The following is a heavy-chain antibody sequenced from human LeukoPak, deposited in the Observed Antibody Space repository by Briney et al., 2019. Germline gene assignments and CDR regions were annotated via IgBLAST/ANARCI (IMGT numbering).Heavy chain of an antibody. V-gene: IGHV1-2*02. Sequence: ASVKVSCKASGYTFTGYYMHWVRQAPGQGLEWMGWINPSSGGTNYAQKFQGRVTMTRDTSISTAYMELSRLRSDDTAVYYCARDQGAVAGDFDYWGQGTLVTVSS. CDR1: GYTFTGYY. J-gene: IGHJ4*02. CDR2: INPSSGGT. CDR3: ARDQGAVAGDFDY. D-gene: IGHD6-19*01.